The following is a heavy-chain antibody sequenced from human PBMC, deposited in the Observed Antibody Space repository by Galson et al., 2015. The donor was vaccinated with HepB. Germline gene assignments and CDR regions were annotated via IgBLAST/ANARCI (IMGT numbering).Heavy chain of an antibody. D-gene: IGHD3-22*01. J-gene: IGHJ3*02. CDR3: ARYYDSTGRTPGGFDI. V-gene: IGHV3-66*02. Sequence: SLRLSCAASGFTASSNYMSWVRQAPGKGLEWVSIIYSSGTTKYADSVKGRFTISRDNSRNTLFLEMNSLRREDTAVYYCARYYDSTGRTPGGFDIWGQGTMVTGSS. CDR1: GFTASSNY. CDR2: IYSSGTT.